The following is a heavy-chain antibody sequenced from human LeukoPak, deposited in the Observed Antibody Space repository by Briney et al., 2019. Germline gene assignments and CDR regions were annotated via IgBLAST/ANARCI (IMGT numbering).Heavy chain of an antibody. D-gene: IGHD4-17*01. J-gene: IGHJ4*02. V-gene: IGHV3-48*04. Sequence: GGSLRLSCAASGFTFSSYSMNWVRQAPGKGLEWVSYISSSSSTIYYADSVKGRFTISRDSAKNSLCLQMNSLRAEDTAVYYCARDCCGDYLNDYWGQGTLITVSS. CDR3: ARDCCGDYLNDY. CDR2: ISSSSSTI. CDR1: GFTFSSYS.